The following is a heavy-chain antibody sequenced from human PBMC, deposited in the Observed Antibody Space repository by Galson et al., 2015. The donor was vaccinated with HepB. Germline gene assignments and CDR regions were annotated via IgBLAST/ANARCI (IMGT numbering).Heavy chain of an antibody. J-gene: IGHJ2*01. CDR3: ARLLSYYYDSSAYYQGGYFDL. V-gene: IGHV4-59*08. CDR1: RGSISPYY. CDR2: IYHNGKN. D-gene: IGHD3-22*01. Sequence: SETLSLTCTVSRGSISPYYWSWIRQPPGKGLEWIGYIYHNGKNNQNPSLKGRVPLSVDMSKSQFSLKLSSVTAADTAIYYCARLLSYYYDSSAYYQGGYFDLWGRGALVTVSS.